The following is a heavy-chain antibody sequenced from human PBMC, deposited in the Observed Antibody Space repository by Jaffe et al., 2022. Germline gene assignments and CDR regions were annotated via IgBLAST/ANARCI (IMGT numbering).Heavy chain of an antibody. J-gene: IGHJ4*02. D-gene: IGHD3-22*01. Sequence: QVQLQESGPGLVKPSQTLSLTCTVSGGSISSGSYYWSWIRQPAGKGLEWIGRIYTSGSTNYNPSLKSRVTISVDTSKNQFSLKLSSVTAADTAVYYCARDSAETYYYDSSGPYFDYWGQGTLVTVSS. CDR2: IYTSGST. V-gene: IGHV4-61*02. CDR3: ARDSAETYYYDSSGPYFDY. CDR1: GGSISSGSYY.